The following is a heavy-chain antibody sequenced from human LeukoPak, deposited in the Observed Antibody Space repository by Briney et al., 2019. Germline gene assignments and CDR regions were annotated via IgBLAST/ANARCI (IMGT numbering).Heavy chain of an antibody. J-gene: IGHJ3*02. CDR1: GGSISSGSYY. D-gene: IGHD1-26*01. Sequence: SETLSLTCTVSGGSISSGSYYWSWIRQPAGKGLEWIGRIYTSGSTNYNPSLKSRVTISVDTSKNQFSLKLSSVTAADTAVYYCARFSVGATGVDAFDIWGQGTMVTVSS. CDR3: ARFSVGATGVDAFDI. CDR2: IYTSGST. V-gene: IGHV4-61*02.